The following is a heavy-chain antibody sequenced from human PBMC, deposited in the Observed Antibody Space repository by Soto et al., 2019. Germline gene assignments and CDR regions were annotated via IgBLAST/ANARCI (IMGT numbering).Heavy chain of an antibody. CDR3: ARTSGYYFYDY. J-gene: IGHJ4*02. Sequence: QVQLVQSGAEVKKPGASVKVSCKTSGYTFTSYAMHWVRQAPGQRLEWMGWINAGNGNTNYSQKFQGRVTITRDTSASTAYMELSSLRSEDTAVYYCARTSGYYFYDYWCQGTLVTVSS. CDR1: GYTFTSYA. V-gene: IGHV1-3*01. CDR2: INAGNGNT. D-gene: IGHD3-3*01.